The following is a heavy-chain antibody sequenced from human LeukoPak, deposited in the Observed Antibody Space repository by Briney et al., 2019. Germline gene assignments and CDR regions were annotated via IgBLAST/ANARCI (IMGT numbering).Heavy chain of an antibody. CDR2: ISWNSGSM. Sequence: GGSLRLSCAASGFTFDNYAMHWVRQAPGKGLEWVSGISWNSGSMGYADSVKGRFTIARDNSKNTLYLQMNNLRAEDTAVYYCAKSRGSGPFDYWGQGTLVTVSS. D-gene: IGHD3-10*01. J-gene: IGHJ4*02. V-gene: IGHV3-9*01. CDR3: AKSRGSGPFDY. CDR1: GFTFDNYA.